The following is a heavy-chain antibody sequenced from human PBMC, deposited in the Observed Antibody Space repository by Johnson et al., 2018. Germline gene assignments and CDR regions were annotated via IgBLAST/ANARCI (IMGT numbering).Heavy chain of an antibody. Sequence: QVQLQESGPGLVKPSETLSLTCTVSGVSISGYYWSWIRQPPGKELEWIGHIYHSGSTNYNPSLKSRVIMSVDTSKNQFSLKLSSVTAADTAVYYCARLSGRWVWGKGTTVLVSS. CDR3: ARLSGRWV. V-gene: IGHV4-59*01. CDR2: IYHSGST. J-gene: IGHJ6*04. CDR1: GVSISGYY. D-gene: IGHD3-3*01.